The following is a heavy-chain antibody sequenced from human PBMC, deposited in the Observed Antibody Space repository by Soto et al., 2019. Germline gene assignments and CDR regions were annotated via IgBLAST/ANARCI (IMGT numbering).Heavy chain of an antibody. J-gene: IGHJ3*02. V-gene: IGHV4-34*01. CDR2: INHSGST. D-gene: IGHD7-27*01. CDR3: ASIPKETGDDAFDI. CDR1: GGSFSGYY. Sequence: SETLSLTCAVYGGSFSGYYWSWIRQPPGKGLEWIGEINHSGSTNYNPSLKSRVTISVDTSKNQFSLKLSSVTAADTAVYYCASIPKETGDDAFDIWGQGTMVTVSS.